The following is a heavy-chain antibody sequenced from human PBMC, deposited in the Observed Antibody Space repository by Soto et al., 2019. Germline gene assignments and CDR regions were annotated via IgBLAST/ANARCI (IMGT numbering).Heavy chain of an antibody. CDR3: ARMAGSWYYLVDS. D-gene: IGHD6-13*01. CDR1: GGSISSSSYY. CDR2: IYYSGYT. V-gene: IGHV4-39*01. Sequence: PSETPSLTCTVSGGSISSSSYYWGWIRQPPGKGLEWIGSIYYSGYTYYNPSLKSRVTISVDTSKNQFSLKLSSVTAADTAVYYCARMAGSWYYLVDSWGHGTLVTVSS. J-gene: IGHJ5*01.